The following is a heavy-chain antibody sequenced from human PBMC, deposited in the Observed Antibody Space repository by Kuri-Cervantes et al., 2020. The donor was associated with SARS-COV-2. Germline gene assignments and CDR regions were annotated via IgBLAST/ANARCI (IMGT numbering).Heavy chain of an antibody. Sequence: GESLKISCAASGFTFSSYAMSWVRQAPGKGLEWVSVIYSGGSSTYYADSVKGRFTISRDNSKNTLYLQMNSLRAEDTAVYYCAKWGGYCSGGSCSLPFQHWGQGTLVTVSS. V-gene: IGHV3-23*03. CDR2: IYSGGSST. D-gene: IGHD2-15*01. CDR1: GFTFSSYA. CDR3: AKWGGYCSGGSCSLPFQH. J-gene: IGHJ1*01.